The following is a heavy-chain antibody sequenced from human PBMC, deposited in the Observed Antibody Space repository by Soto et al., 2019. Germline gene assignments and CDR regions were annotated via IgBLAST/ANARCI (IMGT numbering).Heavy chain of an antibody. CDR1: GGSISSYY. Sequence: PSETLSLTCTVSGGSISSYYWSWIRQPPGKGLEWIGYIYYSGSTNYNPSLKSRVTISVDTSKNQFSLKLSSVTAADTAVYYCARVPRYSRRWYWGWFDPWGQGTLVTVSS. D-gene: IGHD6-13*01. V-gene: IGHV4-59*01. CDR3: ARVPRYSRRWYWGWFDP. CDR2: IYYSGST. J-gene: IGHJ5*02.